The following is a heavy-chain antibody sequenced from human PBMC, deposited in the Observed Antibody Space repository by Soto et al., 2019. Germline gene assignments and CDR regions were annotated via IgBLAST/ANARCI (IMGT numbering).Heavy chain of an antibody. CDR1: GFTFSSYG. J-gene: IGHJ4*02. V-gene: IGHV3-30*03. CDR2: ISYDGSNK. Sequence: QVQLVESGGGVVQPGRSLRLSCAASGFTFSSYGMHWVRQAPGKGLEWVAVISYDGSNKYYADSVKGRFTISRDNSKNTLYMQMNRLRAEDTAVYYCTTATYAGPLDYWGQGTLVTVSS. CDR3: TTATYAGPLDY.